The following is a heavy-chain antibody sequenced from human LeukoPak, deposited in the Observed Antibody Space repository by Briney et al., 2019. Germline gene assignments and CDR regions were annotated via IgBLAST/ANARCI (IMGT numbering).Heavy chain of an antibody. V-gene: IGHV3-48*04. CDR3: ARDRDSLNYMDV. CDR1: GFTFNSYT. J-gene: IGHJ6*03. Sequence: GGSLRLSCAASGFTFNSYTMNWVRQAPGKGLEWVSSISSSSATIYYADSLKGRFTIPRDNARDSLYLQMNSLRAEDTAVYYCARDRDSLNYMDVWGKGTTVTVSS. CDR2: ISSSSATI. D-gene: IGHD2-15*01.